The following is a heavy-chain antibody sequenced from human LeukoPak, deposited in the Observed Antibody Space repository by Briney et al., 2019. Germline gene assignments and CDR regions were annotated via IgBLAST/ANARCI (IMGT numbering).Heavy chain of an antibody. D-gene: IGHD3-16*01. V-gene: IGHV4-59*12. J-gene: IGHJ4*02. CDR1: GGSISSYY. CDR3: ARSPTYDYVWGSPYYFDY. Sequence: PSETLSLTCTVSGGSISSYYWSWIRQPPGKGLEWIGYIYYSGSTNYNPSLKSRVTISVDTSKNQFSLKLSSVTAADTAVYYCARSPTYDYVWGSPYYFDYWGQGTLVTVSS. CDR2: IYYSGST.